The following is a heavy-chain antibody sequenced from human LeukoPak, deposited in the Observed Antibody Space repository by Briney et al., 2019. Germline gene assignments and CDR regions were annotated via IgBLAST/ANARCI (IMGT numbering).Heavy chain of an antibody. Sequence: PGGSLRLSCAVSGFTVSGNYMTWVRQAPGKGLEWVSVVYSGGATYYADSVKGRFTISRDNSKNMLYLQMNSLRAEDTAVYYCTIAFDIWGQGTMVTVSS. CDR1: GFTVSGNY. CDR3: TIAFDI. V-gene: IGHV3-66*01. CDR2: VYSGGAT. J-gene: IGHJ3*02.